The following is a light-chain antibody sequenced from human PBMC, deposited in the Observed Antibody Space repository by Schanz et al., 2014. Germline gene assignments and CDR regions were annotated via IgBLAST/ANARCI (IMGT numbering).Light chain of an antibody. V-gene: IGKV3-20*01. CDR2: GAS. J-gene: IGKJ3*01. Sequence: EIVLTQSPATLSLSPGERATLSCRATESITSSNLAWYQQKPGQAPRLLIYGASTRATGIPDRFSGSGSGSDLTLASIRLEPEDVSLYYWHHYCSSPFTFGHGTKVDIK. CDR3: HHYCSSPFT. CDR1: ESITSSN.